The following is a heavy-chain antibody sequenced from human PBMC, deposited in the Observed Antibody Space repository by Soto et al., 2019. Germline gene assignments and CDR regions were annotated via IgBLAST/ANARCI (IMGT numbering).Heavy chain of an antibody. CDR3: ARVRIAARHYYYYYMDV. Sequence: PSETLSLTCAVYGGSFSGYYWSWIRQPPGKGLEWIGEINHSGSTNYNPSLKSRVTISVDTSKNQFSLKLSSVTAADTAVYYCARVRIAARHYYYYYMDVWGKGTTVTVSS. V-gene: IGHV4-34*01. D-gene: IGHD6-6*01. J-gene: IGHJ6*03. CDR2: INHSGST. CDR1: GGSFSGYY.